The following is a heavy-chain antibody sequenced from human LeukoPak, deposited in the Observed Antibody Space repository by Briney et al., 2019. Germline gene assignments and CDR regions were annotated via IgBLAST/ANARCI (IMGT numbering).Heavy chain of an antibody. V-gene: IGHV4-61*01. CDR2: IYYSGST. J-gene: IGHJ3*02. CDR1: GGSVSSGSYY. Sequence: SETLSLTRTVSGGSVSSGSYYWSWIRQPPGKGLEWIGYIYYSGSTNYNPSLKSRVTISVDTSKNQFSLKLSSVTAADTAVYYCARGPTQGAFDIWGQGTMVTVSS. CDR3: ARGPTQGAFDI.